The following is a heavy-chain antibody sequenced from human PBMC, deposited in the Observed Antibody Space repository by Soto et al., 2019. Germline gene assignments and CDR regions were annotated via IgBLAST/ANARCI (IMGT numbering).Heavy chain of an antibody. CDR3: AHRRPLEILVVPAAWGCVDY. J-gene: IGHJ4*02. V-gene: IGHV2-5*01. CDR2: IYGSDDK. CDR1: GFSLSSSGVS. D-gene: IGHD2-2*01. Sequence: QITLEESGPTLVKPTQTLTLTCTFSGFSLSSSGVSGGWIRQSPGTVLEWLELIYGSDDKRYNPSLRRRLSITKDTYKKHVALTMSNMAPVDKATHYCAHRRPLEILVVPAAWGCVDYWVQGTVVTVSS.